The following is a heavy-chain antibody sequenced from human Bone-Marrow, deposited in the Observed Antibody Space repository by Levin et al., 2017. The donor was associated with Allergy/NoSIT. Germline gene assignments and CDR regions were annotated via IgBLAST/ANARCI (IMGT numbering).Heavy chain of an antibody. CDR3: AKASSRECTNEICYQYYGLDV. CDR1: RYPFTSYD. J-gene: IGHJ6*02. V-gene: IGHV1-8*01. D-gene: IGHD2-8*01. Sequence: ASVKVSCKASRYPFTSYDIIWVRQATGQGLEWMGWMDPNTGRSGYAQKFQGRVSMTRDTSMSTAYMELSSLRSEDTAVYYCAKASSRECTNEICYQYYGLDVWGQGTTVTVSS. CDR2: MDPNTGRS.